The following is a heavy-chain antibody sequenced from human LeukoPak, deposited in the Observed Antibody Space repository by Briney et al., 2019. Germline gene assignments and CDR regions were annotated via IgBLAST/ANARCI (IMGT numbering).Heavy chain of an antibody. J-gene: IGHJ4*02. V-gene: IGHV3-23*01. Sequence: GGSLRLSCAASGFTFSSYAMSWVRQAPGKGLEWVSAISGSGGSTYYADSVKGRFTISRDNSKNTLYLQMNSLRAEDTAVYYCAKGRGSLIFGVVPPAPHWGQGTLVTVSS. CDR2: ISGSGGST. CDR3: AKGRGSLIFGVVPPAPH. CDR1: GFTFSSYA. D-gene: IGHD3-3*01.